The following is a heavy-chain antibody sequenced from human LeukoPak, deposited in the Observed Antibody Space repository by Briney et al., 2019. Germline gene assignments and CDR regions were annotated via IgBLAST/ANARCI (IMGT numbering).Heavy chain of an antibody. CDR1: GDSISSGDYY. V-gene: IGHV4-61*02. CDR2: ISSSGST. Sequence: SETLSLTCTVSGDSISSGDYYWSWIRQPAGKGLEWIGRISSSGSTNYNPSLKSRVTISVDTSKNQFSLKVNSVTAADTAVYYCARGGWSMDYWGQGTLVTVSS. D-gene: IGHD6-19*01. CDR3: ARGGWSMDY. J-gene: IGHJ4*02.